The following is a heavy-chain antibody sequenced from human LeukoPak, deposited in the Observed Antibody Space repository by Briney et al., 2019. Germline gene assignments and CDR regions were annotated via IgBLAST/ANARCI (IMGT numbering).Heavy chain of an antibody. D-gene: IGHD3-3*01. CDR3: ARDGRDYDFWSGSNWFDP. CDR2: INPSGGST. CDR1: GYTFTSYY. Sequence: GASVKVSCKASGYTFTSYYMHWVRQAPGQGLEWMGIINPSGGSTSYAQKFQGRVTMTRDMSTSTVYMELSSLRSEDTAVYYCARDGRDYDFWSGSNWFDPWGQGTLVTVSS. J-gene: IGHJ5*02. V-gene: IGHV1-46*01.